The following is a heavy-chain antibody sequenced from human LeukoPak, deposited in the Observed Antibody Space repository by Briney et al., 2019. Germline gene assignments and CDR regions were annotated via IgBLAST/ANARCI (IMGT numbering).Heavy chain of an antibody. CDR1: GFIVSNNY. J-gene: IGHJ4*02. Sequence: GGSLRLSCAASGFIVSNNYMNRVRQAPGKGLEWVSIIYSGGGTYYADSVKGRFTISRDNSKNTLYLQMNSLRADDTAVYYCARGCYYERSGYCPFDYWGPGTLVTVSS. CDR2: IYSGGGT. V-gene: IGHV3-53*01. CDR3: ARGCYYERSGYCPFDY. D-gene: IGHD3-22*01.